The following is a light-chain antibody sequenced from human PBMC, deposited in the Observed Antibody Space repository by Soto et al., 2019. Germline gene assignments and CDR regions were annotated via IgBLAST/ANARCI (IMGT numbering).Light chain of an antibody. CDR3: QQYDRT. CDR1: QDISNY. CDR2: DAS. V-gene: IGKV1-33*01. J-gene: IGKJ1*01. Sequence: DIQMTQSPSSLSASVGDRVTITCQASQDISNYLNWYQQKPGKAPKLLIYDASNLETGVPSRFSGSGSGTDFTFTISSLQPEDIATYYCQQYDRTFGQGTKVDI.